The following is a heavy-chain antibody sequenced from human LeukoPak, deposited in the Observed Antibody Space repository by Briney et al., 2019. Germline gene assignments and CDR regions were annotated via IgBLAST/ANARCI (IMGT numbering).Heavy chain of an antibody. CDR2: MNPNSGNT. CDR1: GYTFTSYD. D-gene: IGHD2-2*01. Sequence: ASVKVSCKASGYTFTSYDINWVRQATGQGLEWMGWMNPNSGNTGYAQKFQGRVTMTRNTSISTAYMELSSLRSEDTAVYYCARGKRSQLLFENWFDPWGQGTLVTVSS. CDR3: ARGKRSQLLFENWFDP. J-gene: IGHJ5*02. V-gene: IGHV1-8*01.